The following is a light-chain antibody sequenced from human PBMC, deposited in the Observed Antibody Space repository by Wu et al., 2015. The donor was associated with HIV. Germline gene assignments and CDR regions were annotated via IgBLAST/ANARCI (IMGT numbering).Light chain of an antibody. CDR2: GAF. CDR1: QSISSNY. J-gene: IGKJ1*01. V-gene: IGKV3-20*01. CDR3: HQYDKSPRT. Sequence: EIVLTQSPGTLSLSPGERATLSCRASQSISSNYLAWYQQRPGQAPRLLIYGAFSRATGIPDRFGGSGSGTDFALTISRLEPEDFAVYYCHQYDKSPRTFGQGTKVEIK.